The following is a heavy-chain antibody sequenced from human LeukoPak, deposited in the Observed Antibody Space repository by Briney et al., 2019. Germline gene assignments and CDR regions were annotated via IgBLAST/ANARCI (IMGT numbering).Heavy chain of an antibody. CDR3: ARSLVVVVAAPVYYYYMDV. J-gene: IGHJ6*03. D-gene: IGHD2-15*01. CDR2: INWNGGST. CDR1: GFTFDDYG. V-gene: IGHV3-20*04. Sequence: PGGSLRLSCAASGFTFDDYGMSWVRQAPGKGLEWVSGINWNGGSTGYADSVKGRFTISRDNAKNSLYLQMNSLRAEDTALYYCARSLVVVVAAPVYYYYMDVWGKGTTVTVSS.